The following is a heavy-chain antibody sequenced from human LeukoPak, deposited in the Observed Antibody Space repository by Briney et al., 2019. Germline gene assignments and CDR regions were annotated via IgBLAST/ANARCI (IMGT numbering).Heavy chain of an antibody. CDR3: ARAPRGWDVQQPRKDFDY. Sequence: PSQTLSLTCTVSGGSISSGDYYWSWIRQPPGKGLEWIGYIYYSGSTNYNPSLKSRVTISVDTSKNQFSLKLSSVTAADTAVYYCARAPRGWDVQQPRKDFDYWGQGTLVTVSS. CDR1: GGSISSGDYY. J-gene: IGHJ4*02. V-gene: IGHV4-61*08. D-gene: IGHD6-13*01. CDR2: IYYSGST.